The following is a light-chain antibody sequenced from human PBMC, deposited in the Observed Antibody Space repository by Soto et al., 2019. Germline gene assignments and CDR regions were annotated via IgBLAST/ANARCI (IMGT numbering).Light chain of an antibody. Sequence: DIQMTQSPSSLSASVGDSVTITCRASQSISNYLNWYQQKPGKAPKLLVYAASSLQSGVPSRFSGSGSGTDFTLTISSLRPEDFATYYCQQSYSTPFTFGPGLKVDIK. V-gene: IGKV1-39*01. CDR1: QSISNY. CDR3: QQSYSTPFT. J-gene: IGKJ3*01. CDR2: AAS.